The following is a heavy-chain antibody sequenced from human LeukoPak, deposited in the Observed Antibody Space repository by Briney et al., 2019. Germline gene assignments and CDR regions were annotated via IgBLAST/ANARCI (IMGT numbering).Heavy chain of an antibody. J-gene: IGHJ4*02. Sequence: SETLSLTCTVSGGSISSSSYYWDWIRQPPGKGLEWIGSIYYSGSTYYNPSLKSRVTISVDTSKKQLSLKLSSVTAADTAVYYCARQDDYNFGYWGQGTLVTVSS. D-gene: IGHD5-24*01. CDR2: IYYSGST. V-gene: IGHV4-39*01. CDR1: GGSISSSSYY. CDR3: ARQDDYNFGY.